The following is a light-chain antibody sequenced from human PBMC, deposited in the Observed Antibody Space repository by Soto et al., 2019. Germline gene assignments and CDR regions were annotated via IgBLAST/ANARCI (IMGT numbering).Light chain of an antibody. CDR3: QHYHNLPPFT. CDR1: QDIRTS. CDR2: GAS. Sequence: DIQMTQSPSSLSASVGGRVSITCQASQDIRTSLSWFQQKPGRAPKLLIYGASNLETGVPSRFRGSGSGTDFTFTISSRQPEDIATYYCQHYHNLPPFTFGPGTKVDIQ. J-gene: IGKJ3*01. V-gene: IGKV1-33*01.